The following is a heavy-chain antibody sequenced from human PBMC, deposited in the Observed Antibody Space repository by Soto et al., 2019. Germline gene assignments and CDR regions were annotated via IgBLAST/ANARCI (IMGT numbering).Heavy chain of an antibody. CDR3: AKDPYYRGGGAVVTPFDY. D-gene: IGHD2-15*01. V-gene: IGHV3-9*01. CDR2: ISWNSGNI. Sequence: PGGSLRLSCAASGFTFDDHAMHWVRQAPGKGLEWVSGISWNSGNIDYADSVKGRFTISRDNAKNSLYLQMNSLRAEDTALYFCAKDPYYRGGGAVVTPFDYWGQGALVTVSS. J-gene: IGHJ4*02. CDR1: GFTFDDHA.